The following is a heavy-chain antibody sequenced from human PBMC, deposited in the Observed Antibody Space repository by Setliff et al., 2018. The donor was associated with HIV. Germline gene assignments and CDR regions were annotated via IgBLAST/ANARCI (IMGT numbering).Heavy chain of an antibody. CDR3: ARAVTTLTAPTHFDY. CDR1: GGSINSRGDY. CDR2: IYYTGST. Sequence: SETLSLTCTVSGGSINSRGDYWSWVRQHPGKGLEWIGYIYYTGSTYSNPSLQSRVRISVDTSKNQFSLRLSSVTAADTAVYYCARAVTTLTAPTHFDYWGQGTLVTVSS. J-gene: IGHJ4*02. D-gene: IGHD4-17*01. V-gene: IGHV4-31*03.